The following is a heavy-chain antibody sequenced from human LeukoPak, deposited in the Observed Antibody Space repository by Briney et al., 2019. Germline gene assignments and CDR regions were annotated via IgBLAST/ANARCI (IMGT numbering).Heavy chain of an antibody. CDR2: ISSSGSTI. J-gene: IGHJ3*02. V-gene: IGHV3-48*04. D-gene: IGHD3-22*01. Sequence: QAGGSLRLSCAASGFTFSSYSMNWVRPAPGKGLEWVSYISSSGSTIYYADSVKGRFTISRDNAKNSLYLQMNSLRAEDTAVYYCASTPTYYYDSDAFDIWGQGTMVTVSS. CDR1: GFTFSSYS. CDR3: ASTPTYYYDSDAFDI.